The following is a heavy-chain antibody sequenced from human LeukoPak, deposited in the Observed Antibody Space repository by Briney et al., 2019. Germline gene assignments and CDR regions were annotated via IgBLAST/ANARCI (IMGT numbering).Heavy chain of an antibody. CDR3: ARRGYGNGSFDS. Sequence: PSETLSLTCTVSGGSMTNYYWSWIRQSPGKGLECIGYVYYSGSTTYNPSLKSRVTISVDTSKNQFSLKLNSVTAADTAVYYCARRGYGNGSFDSWGQGTLVTVSS. V-gene: IGHV4-59*08. J-gene: IGHJ4*02. D-gene: IGHD5-18*01. CDR2: VYYSGST. CDR1: GGSMTNYY.